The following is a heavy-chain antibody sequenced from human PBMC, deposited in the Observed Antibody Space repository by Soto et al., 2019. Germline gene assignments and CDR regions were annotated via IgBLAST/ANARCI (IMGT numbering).Heavy chain of an antibody. CDR2: INAHSGGT. CDR3: AKDLTRQLAYWLDP. D-gene: IGHD6-6*01. Sequence: GASVKGSCKASGFSFTGYYIHWLRQAPGQGLEWMGWINAHSGGTEYAQKFQGRVTLTRDTSIATAYLTLTSLTSDDTALYYCAKDLTRQLAYWLDPWGQGTQVTVS. CDR1: GFSFTGYY. V-gene: IGHV1-2*02. J-gene: IGHJ5*02.